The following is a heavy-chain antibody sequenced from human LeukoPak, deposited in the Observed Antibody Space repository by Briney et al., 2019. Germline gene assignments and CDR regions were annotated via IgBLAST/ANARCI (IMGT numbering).Heavy chain of an antibody. CDR3: ARAPSYSSGWYFDY. V-gene: IGHV3-30*04. CDR2: ISYDGSNK. CDR1: GFTFSSYA. Sequence: PGRSLRLSCAASGFTFSSYAMHWVRQAPGKGLEWVAVISYDGSNKYYADSVKGRFTISRDNSKSTLYLQMNSLRAEDTAVYYCARAPSYSSGWYFDYWGQGTLVTVSS. D-gene: IGHD6-19*01. J-gene: IGHJ4*02.